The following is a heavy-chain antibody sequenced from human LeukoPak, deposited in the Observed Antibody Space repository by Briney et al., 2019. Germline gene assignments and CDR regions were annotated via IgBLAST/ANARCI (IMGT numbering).Heavy chain of an antibody. V-gene: IGHV4-38-2*02. Sequence: SETLSLTCTVSGYPISSGYHWGWIRQPPGKGLEWIGTIYRSGNTYYNPSLKSRVTISVDTSKNQFSLKLSSVTAADTAVYYCARVDWTTDYWGQGTLVTVSS. CDR3: ARVDWTTDY. CDR1: GYPISSGYH. CDR2: IYRSGNT. D-gene: IGHD3-9*01. J-gene: IGHJ4*02.